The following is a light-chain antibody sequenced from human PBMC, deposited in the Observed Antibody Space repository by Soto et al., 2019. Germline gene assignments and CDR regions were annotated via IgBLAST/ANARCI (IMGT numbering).Light chain of an antibody. J-gene: IGKJ4*01. CDR3: QHYDHLPPLS. CDR2: DAS. Sequence: DIQMTQSPSSLSASVGDRVTITCQASQDIRNYLNWYQQKPGKAPNLLIYDASNLRAGVPSRFSGSGSGPAFTFTISSLQPEDIATYYCQHYDHLPPLSFGGGTKVEIK. CDR1: QDIRNY. V-gene: IGKV1-33*01.